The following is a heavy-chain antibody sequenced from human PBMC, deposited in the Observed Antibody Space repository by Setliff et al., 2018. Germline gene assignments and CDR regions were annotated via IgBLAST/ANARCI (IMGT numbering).Heavy chain of an antibody. CDR2: INHTGTT. D-gene: IGHD6-6*01. CDR3: ARGRNVAARLLDS. J-gene: IGHJ4*02. CDR1: GGTFSYYY. V-gene: IGHV4-34*01. Sequence: PSETLSLTCAASGGTFSYYYWTWIRQPPGKGLEWVGEINHTGTTKYNPSLQSRVTISIDTSKGQFSLTVTSVTAADTAMYYCARGRNVAARLLDSWGQGTLVTVSS.